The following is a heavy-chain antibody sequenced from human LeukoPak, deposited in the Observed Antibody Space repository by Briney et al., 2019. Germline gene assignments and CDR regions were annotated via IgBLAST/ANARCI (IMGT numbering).Heavy chain of an antibody. CDR3: AKDSSANY. V-gene: IGHV3-7*04. Sequence: GGSLRLSCIASGFTFITSWMSWVRQAPGKGLEWVANIKQDGSEKYYVDSVKGRFTISRDNAKNSLFLQMNSLRAEDTAVYHCAKDSSANYWGQGTLVTVSS. CDR2: IKQDGSEK. D-gene: IGHD3-10*01. J-gene: IGHJ4*02. CDR1: GFTFITSW.